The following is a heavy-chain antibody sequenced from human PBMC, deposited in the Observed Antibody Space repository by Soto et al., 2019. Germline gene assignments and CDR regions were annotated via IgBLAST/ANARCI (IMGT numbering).Heavy chain of an antibody. J-gene: IGHJ6*02. V-gene: IGHV3-30-3*01. Sequence: QEQLVESGGGVVQPGRSLRLSCAASGFTFSSYAMHWVRQAPGKGLEWVAVISYDESNKYYADSVKGRFIISRDNSKDTLYLQTNSLRAEDTAVYYCARDLGGYDVLTGYYEVAGTMDVWGQGTTVTVSS. CDR1: GFTFSSYA. CDR3: ARDLGGYDVLTGYYEVAGTMDV. D-gene: IGHD3-9*01. CDR2: ISYDESNK.